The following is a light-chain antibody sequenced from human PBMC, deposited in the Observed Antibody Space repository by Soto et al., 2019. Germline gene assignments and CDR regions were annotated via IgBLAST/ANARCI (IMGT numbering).Light chain of an antibody. CDR1: QSLLHSNGYYY. Sequence: DIVMTQSPLSLPVTPGEPASISCRCSQSLLHSNGYYYLDWYLQKPGQSPQLLIYWGSNRVSGVPDRFSGSGSGTDFTLQISRVEAEDVGIYYCMQALQTPVTFGGGTKVEIK. J-gene: IGKJ4*01. CDR2: WGS. V-gene: IGKV2-28*01. CDR3: MQALQTPVT.